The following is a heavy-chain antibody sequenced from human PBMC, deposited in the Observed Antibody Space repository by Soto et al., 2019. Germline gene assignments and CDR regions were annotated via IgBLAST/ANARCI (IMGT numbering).Heavy chain of an antibody. CDR2: ISASGGST. CDR1: GFTFSSYA. D-gene: IGHD6-13*01. Sequence: GGSLRLSCAASGFTFSSYAMSWVRQAPGKGLEWVSSISASGGSTYYAEFVKGRFTISRDNSKNTLYLQMNSLRDEDTAVYYCATRLIAAAGGGLWGQRTLVTVSS. J-gene: IGHJ4*02. CDR3: ATRLIAAAGGGL. V-gene: IGHV3-23*01.